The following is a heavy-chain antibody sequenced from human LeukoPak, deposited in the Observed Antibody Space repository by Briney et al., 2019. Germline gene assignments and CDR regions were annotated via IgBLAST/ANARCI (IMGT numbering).Heavy chain of an antibody. CDR3: ARDRYNYYYYMDV. V-gene: IGHV3-21*01. CDR1: GFRISSYW. Sequence: GGSLRLSCAASGFRISSYWMSWVRQAPGKGLEWVSSISSSSSYIYYADSVKGRFTISRDNAKNSLYLQMSSLRAEDTAVYYCARDRYNYYYYMDVWGKGTTVTVSS. J-gene: IGHJ6*03. CDR2: ISSSSSYI.